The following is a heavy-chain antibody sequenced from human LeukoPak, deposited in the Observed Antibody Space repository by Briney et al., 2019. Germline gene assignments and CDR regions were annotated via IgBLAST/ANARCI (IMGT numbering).Heavy chain of an antibody. Sequence: PSETLSLTCTVSGGSISSYYWSWIRQPPGKGLEGVAHINQDGSENTYMDSVKGRFTISRDNAENSFFLQMSSLRVEDTAVYYCVRGGRYYYDSNGYYPHFDYWGRGTLVTVSS. D-gene: IGHD3-22*01. V-gene: IGHV3-7*01. CDR2: INQDGSEN. CDR3: VRGGRYYYDSNGYYPHFDY. CDR1: GGSISSYY. J-gene: IGHJ4*02.